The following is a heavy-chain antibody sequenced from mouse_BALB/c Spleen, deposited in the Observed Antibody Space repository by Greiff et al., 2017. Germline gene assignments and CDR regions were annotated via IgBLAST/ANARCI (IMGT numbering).Heavy chain of an antibody. D-gene: IGHD2-3*01. J-gene: IGHJ4*01. CDR2: IYPGSGNT. V-gene: IGHV1-84*02. CDR3: ARDGPYAMDY. Sequence: VVESGPELVKPGASVKISCKASGYTFTDYYINWVKQKPGQGLEWIGWIYPGSGNTKYNEKFKGKATLTVDTSSSTAYMQLSSLTSEDTAVYFCARDGPYAMDYWGQGTSVTVSS. CDR1: GYTFTDYY.